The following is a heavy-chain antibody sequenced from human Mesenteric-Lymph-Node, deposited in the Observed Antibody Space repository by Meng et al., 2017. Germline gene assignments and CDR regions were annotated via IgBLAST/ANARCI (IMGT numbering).Heavy chain of an antibody. CDR1: GYTFTGYY. CDR2: INLNSGGT. CDR3: AAFYYESSGYFRADY. Sequence: QVQLVQSGAEVKKPGASVKVSCKASGYTFTGYYIHWVRQAPGQGLEWMGRINLNSGGTNYAQKFQGRVTMTWDTSISAAQVELSSLRSDDTAVYYCAAFYYESSGYFRADYWGQGILVTVSS. D-gene: IGHD3-22*01. V-gene: IGHV1-2*06. J-gene: IGHJ4*02.